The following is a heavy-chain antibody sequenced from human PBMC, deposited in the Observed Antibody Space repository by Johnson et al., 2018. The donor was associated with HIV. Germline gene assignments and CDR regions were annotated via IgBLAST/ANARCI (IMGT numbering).Heavy chain of an antibody. Sequence: QLVESGGGLVQPGRSLRLSCAASGFTFDDYAMHWVRQAPGKGLEWVSGISGSGGSTYYADSVKGRFTISRDNAKNSLYLQMNSLRAGDTAVYYCARGDYGGNLDAFDIWGQGTMVTVSS. CDR1: GFTFDDYA. V-gene: IGHV3-9*01. J-gene: IGHJ3*02. CDR3: ARGDYGGNLDAFDI. CDR2: ISGSGGST. D-gene: IGHD4-23*01.